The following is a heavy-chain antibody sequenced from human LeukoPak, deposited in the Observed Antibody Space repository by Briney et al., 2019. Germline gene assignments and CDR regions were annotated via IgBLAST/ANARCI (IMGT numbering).Heavy chain of an antibody. Sequence: GGSLRLSCAASGFTFSDFWMHWVRQAPGKGLEWVSYISSSSSTIYYADSVKGRFTISRDNAKNSLYLQMNSLRAEDTAVYYCARDWGNYDFWSGYYTAPDVWGKGTTVTVSS. CDR2: ISSSSSTI. J-gene: IGHJ6*04. D-gene: IGHD3-3*01. CDR3: ARDWGNYDFWSGYYTAPDV. V-gene: IGHV3-48*01. CDR1: GFTFSDFW.